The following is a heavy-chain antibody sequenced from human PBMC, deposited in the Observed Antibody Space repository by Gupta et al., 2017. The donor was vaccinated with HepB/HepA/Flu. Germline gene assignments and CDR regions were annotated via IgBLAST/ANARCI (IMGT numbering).Heavy chain of an antibody. V-gene: IGHV4-31*03. CDR1: GGSISTDGYS. J-gene: IGHJ4*02. Sequence: QVQLQGSGPGLVKPSQTLSLTCTVSGGSISTDGYSRTWIRQHPGKGLEWIGYIYYSGGTYYNPSLKSRVTMSVDTSKNQFSLNLNSVTAADTAVYFCARVSAHGYFFDYWGQGTPVTVSS. CDR3: ARVSAHGYFFDY. D-gene: IGHD3-22*01. CDR2: IYYSGGT.